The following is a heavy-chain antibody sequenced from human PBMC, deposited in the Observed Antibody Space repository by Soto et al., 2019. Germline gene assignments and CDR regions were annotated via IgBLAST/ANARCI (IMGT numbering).Heavy chain of an antibody. CDR1: GVSFSSYW. V-gene: IGHV3-74*01. Sequence: GWSLGLSCAASGVSFSSYWMHWVRQAPEKGLVWVSRINSDGSSTSYADSVKGRFTISRDNAKNTLYLQMNSLRAEDTAVYYCARDPTWSGIFDYWGQGTLVTVSS. CDR3: ARDPTWSGIFDY. CDR2: INSDGSST. J-gene: IGHJ4*02. D-gene: IGHD2-8*02.